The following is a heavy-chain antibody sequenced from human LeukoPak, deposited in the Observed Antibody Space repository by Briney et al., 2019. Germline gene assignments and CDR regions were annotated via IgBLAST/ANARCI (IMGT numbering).Heavy chain of an antibody. Sequence: GGSLRLSCAASGFTFSSYWMSWVRQAPGKGLEWVANIRQDGSEKYYVDSVKGRFTISRDNAKTSLYLQMNSLRAEDTAVYFCARHLSGVTGYTYGRGIDYWGQGTLVTVSS. J-gene: IGHJ4*02. CDR3: ARHLSGVTGYTYGRGIDY. D-gene: IGHD5-18*01. V-gene: IGHV3-7*01. CDR1: GFTFSSYW. CDR2: IRQDGSEK.